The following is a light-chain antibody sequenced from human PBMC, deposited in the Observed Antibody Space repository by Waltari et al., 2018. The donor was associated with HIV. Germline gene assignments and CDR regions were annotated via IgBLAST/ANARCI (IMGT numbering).Light chain of an antibody. CDR1: SSDVGSYNL. V-gene: IGLV2-23*02. CDR3: CSYAGRSTLV. J-gene: IGLJ2*01. Sequence: QSALTQPASVSGSPGQSITISCTGTSSDVGSYNLVSWYQQHPGKAPKLMIYEVSKRPSGVSSRYAGSKSGNTAALTSSGLQAEDEADYYCCSYAGRSTLVFGGGTKLTVL. CDR2: EVS.